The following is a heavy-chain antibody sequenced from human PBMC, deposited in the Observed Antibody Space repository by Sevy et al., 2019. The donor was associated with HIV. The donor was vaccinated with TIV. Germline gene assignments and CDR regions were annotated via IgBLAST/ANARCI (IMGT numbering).Heavy chain of an antibody. CDR1: GFTFGDYA. Sequence: GGSLRLSCTASGFTFGDYAMSWFRQAPGKGLEWVGFIRSNAYGGTTEYAASVKGRFTISRDDSKSIAYLQMNSLKTEDTAVYYCTNTRVAVAGALPYYYYGMDVWGQGTTVTVSS. CDR2: IRSNAYGGTT. D-gene: IGHD6-19*01. CDR3: TNTRVAVAGALPYYYYGMDV. J-gene: IGHJ6*02. V-gene: IGHV3-49*03.